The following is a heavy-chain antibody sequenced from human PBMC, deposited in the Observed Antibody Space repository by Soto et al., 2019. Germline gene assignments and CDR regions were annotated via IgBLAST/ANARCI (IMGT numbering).Heavy chain of an antibody. CDR1: DYTFSNYY. CDR3: ARGRRYVV. D-gene: IGHD1-1*01. Sequence: QVQLVQSGAAVRKPGASVSVSCKASDYTFSNYYMSWVRQTPGQGLEWMGKINPDGGATTYAQNFQGRPTITSDTSSYTVYMEITGLTSDDTAVYYCARGRRYVVWGQGTQVTVSS. J-gene: IGHJ4*02. V-gene: IGHV1-46*01. CDR2: INPDGGAT.